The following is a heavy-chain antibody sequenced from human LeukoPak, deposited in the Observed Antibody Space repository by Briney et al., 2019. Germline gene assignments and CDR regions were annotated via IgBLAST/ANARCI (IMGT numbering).Heavy chain of an antibody. J-gene: IGHJ4*02. D-gene: IGHD3-22*01. CDR3: ARDDSSGSHFDS. CDR2: ISPSSSFA. CDR1: GFIFNDYY. Sequence: GGSLRLSCVTSGFIFNDYYMSGIRQAPGKGLEWISYISPSSSFANYAESIKGRFTTSRDNAKNSLFLHMNSLGAEDTAMYYCARDDSSGSHFDSWGQGTLVTVSS. V-gene: IGHV3-11*05.